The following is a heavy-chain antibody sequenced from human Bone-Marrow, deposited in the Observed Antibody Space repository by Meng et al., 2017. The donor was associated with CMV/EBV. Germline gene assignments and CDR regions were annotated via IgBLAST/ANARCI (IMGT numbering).Heavy chain of an antibody. D-gene: IGHD3-3*01. Sequence: ASVKVSCKASGYTFTGYYMHWVRQAPGQGLEWMGWINPNSGGTNYAQKFQGRVTMTRDTYISTAYMELSRLRSDDTAVYYCARAKDPTTIFGVVITYGYWGQGTLVTVSS. J-gene: IGHJ4*02. CDR3: ARAKDPTTIFGVVITYGY. CDR2: INPNSGGT. CDR1: GYTFTGYY. V-gene: IGHV1-2*02.